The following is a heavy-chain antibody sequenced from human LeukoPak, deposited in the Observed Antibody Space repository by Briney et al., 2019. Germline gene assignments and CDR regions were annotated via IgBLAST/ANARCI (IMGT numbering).Heavy chain of an antibody. D-gene: IGHD3-10*01. V-gene: IGHV4-59*12. J-gene: IGHJ4*02. CDR3: ARDLSGSLYFDY. Sequence: TSETLSLTCTVSGGSISSYYWSWIRQPPRKGLEWIGYIYYSGSTNYNPSLKSRVTISVATSNNQFSLKLNSVTAADTAVYFCARDLSGSLYFDYWGQGVLVTVSS. CDR2: IYYSGST. CDR1: GGSISSYY.